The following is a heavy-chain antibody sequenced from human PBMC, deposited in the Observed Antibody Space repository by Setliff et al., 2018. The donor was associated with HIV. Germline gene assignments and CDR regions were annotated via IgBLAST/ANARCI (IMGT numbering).Heavy chain of an antibody. D-gene: IGHD6-25*01. V-gene: IGHV2-70*11. J-gene: IGHJ4*02. CDR1: GFSLNTVGMC. Sequence: PTLVNPTQTLTLTCTFSGFSLNTVGMCVSWIRQPPGKALEWLARIDWDDDKYYITSLKTRLTISKDTSKNQVVLTMTNMDPVDSGTYFCARTRPPSGLASAYFFDSWGQGTLVTVPQ. CDR3: ARTRPPSGLASAYFFDS. CDR2: IDWDDDK.